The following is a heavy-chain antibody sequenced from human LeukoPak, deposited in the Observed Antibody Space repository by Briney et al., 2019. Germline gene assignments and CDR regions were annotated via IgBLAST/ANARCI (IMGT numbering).Heavy chain of an antibody. CDR2: INPNTGDT. CDR3: ARVRRLMQTFDV. D-gene: IGHD4/OR15-4a*01. Sequence: GASVKVSCKASGYMFTTYHIHWVRQAPGQGPEWMGWINPNTGDTNYAPKFRGRVSMTRDESVSTAYMELSGLTSDDTAVFYCARVRRLMQTFDVWGQGTMVTVSS. V-gene: IGHV1-2*02. J-gene: IGHJ3*01. CDR1: GYMFTTYH.